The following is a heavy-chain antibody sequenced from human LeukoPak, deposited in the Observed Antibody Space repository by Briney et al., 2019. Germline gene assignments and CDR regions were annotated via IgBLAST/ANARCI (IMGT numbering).Heavy chain of an antibody. V-gene: IGHV3-7*01. D-gene: IGHD2-15*01. CDR1: GFTFSNYW. J-gene: IGHJ6*02. CDR3: AASIGHSYTLDV. CDR2: IKQDGSVK. Sequence: GGSLRLSCAASGFTFSNYWVAWVRQAPGKGLEWVANIKQDGSVKYYEDSVKGRFTISRDNAKNSLYLQMNSLGAEDTALYYCAASIGHSYTLDVWGQGTTVTVSS.